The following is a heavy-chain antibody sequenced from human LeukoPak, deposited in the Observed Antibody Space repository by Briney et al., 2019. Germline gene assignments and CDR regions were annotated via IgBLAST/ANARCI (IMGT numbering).Heavy chain of an antibody. CDR3: ARGIGSGSYEDDFDY. Sequence: GASVKVSCKASGYTFTDYYMHWVRQAPGQGLEWMGWINPNSGVTNYAQKFQGRVTMTRDTSIKIAYMELTRLKSDDTAVYYCARGIGSGSYEDDFDYWGQGTLVTVSS. CDR2: INPNSGVT. CDR1: GYTFTDYY. V-gene: IGHV1-2*02. D-gene: IGHD1-26*01. J-gene: IGHJ4*02.